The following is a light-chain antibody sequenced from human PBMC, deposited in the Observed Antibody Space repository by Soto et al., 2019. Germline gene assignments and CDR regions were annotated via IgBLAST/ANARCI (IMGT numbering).Light chain of an antibody. CDR3: QRYNNWPLT. CDR1: QSVSTN. J-gene: IGKJ1*01. V-gene: IGKV3-15*01. CDR2: DAS. Sequence: EIVMTQSPDTLSVSPGERATLSCRARQSVSTNLAWYQQKPGQTPRLLIYDASTRATGIPARFSGSGSGTEFTLTISSLQSEDFAVYYCQRYNNWPLTFGQGTKVEI.